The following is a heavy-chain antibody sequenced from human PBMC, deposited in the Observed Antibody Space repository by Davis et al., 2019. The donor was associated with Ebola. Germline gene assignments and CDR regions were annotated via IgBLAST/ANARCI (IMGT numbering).Heavy chain of an antibody. CDR2: IRSKANSYAT. Sequence: PGGSLRLSCAASGFTFSGSAMHWVRQASGKGLEWVGRIRSKANSYATAYAASVKGRFTISRDDSKNTAYLQMNSLRAEDTAVYYCARARAARPGGWGYYYYYGMDVWGQGTTVTVSS. J-gene: IGHJ6*02. V-gene: IGHV3-73*01. D-gene: IGHD6-6*01. CDR3: ARARAARPGGWGYYYYYGMDV. CDR1: GFTFSGSA.